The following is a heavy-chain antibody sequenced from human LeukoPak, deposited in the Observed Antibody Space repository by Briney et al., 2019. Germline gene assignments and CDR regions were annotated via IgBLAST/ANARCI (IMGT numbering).Heavy chain of an antibody. CDR2: IYHSGST. Sequence: SETLSLTCAVSGGSISSGDYSGSWIRQPPGKGLEWIGYIYHSGSTYYNPSLKSRVTISVDRSKNQFSLKLSSVTAADTAVYYCARSETTVTPPYYFECGGQGTLVTVSS. D-gene: IGHD4-17*01. J-gene: IGHJ4*02. CDR1: GGSISSGDYS. V-gene: IGHV4-30-2*01. CDR3: ARSETTVTPPYYFEC.